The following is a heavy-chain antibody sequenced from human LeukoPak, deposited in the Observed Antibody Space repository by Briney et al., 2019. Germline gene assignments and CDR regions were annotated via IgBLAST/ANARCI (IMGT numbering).Heavy chain of an antibody. J-gene: IGHJ4*02. CDR2: IYTSGST. D-gene: IGHD2-15*01. V-gene: IGHV4-61*02. CDR3: ARASCSGGSCYIDY. Sequence: PSETLSLTCTVSGGSISSGSYYWSWIRQPAGKGLEWIGRIYTSGSTNYNPSLKSRVTISVDTSKNQFSLKLSSVTAADTAVYYCARASCSGGSCYIDYWGQGTLVTVSS. CDR1: GGSISSGSYY.